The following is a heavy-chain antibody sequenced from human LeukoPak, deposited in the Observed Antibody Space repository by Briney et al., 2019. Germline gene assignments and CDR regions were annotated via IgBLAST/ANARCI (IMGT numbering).Heavy chain of an antibody. CDR2: IIPILGIA. D-gene: IGHD3-10*01. CDR1: GGTSSSYA. V-gene: IGHV1-69*04. CDR3: ARKYLYGSGKPHFDY. Sequence: SVKVSCKASGGTSSSYAISWVRQAPGQGLEWMGRIIPILGIANYAQKFQGRVTMTRNTSISTAYMELSSLRSDDTAVYYCARKYLYGSGKPHFDYWGQGALVTVSS. J-gene: IGHJ4*02.